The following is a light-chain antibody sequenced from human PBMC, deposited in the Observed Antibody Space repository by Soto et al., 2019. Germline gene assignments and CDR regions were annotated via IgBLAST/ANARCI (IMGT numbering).Light chain of an antibody. CDR2: AAS. J-gene: IGKJ1*01. V-gene: IGKV1-9*01. Sequence: DNQLTQSPSFLSASIGDRVTFTCRASQGISSFLAWYQHTPGKAPKLLIYAASTLQSGVPSRFSGSGSGREFTLTISSLQPEDLATYFCQQLSGYPWTFGQGTKVEIK. CDR1: QGISSF. CDR3: QQLSGYPWT.